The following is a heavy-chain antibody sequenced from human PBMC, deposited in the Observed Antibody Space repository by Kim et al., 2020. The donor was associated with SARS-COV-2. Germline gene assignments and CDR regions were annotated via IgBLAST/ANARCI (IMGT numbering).Heavy chain of an antibody. V-gene: IGHV4-31*03. CDR1: GGSISSGGYY. D-gene: IGHD3-10*01. CDR3: ARIRDGSGSLYGMDV. CDR2: IYYSGST. Sequence: SETLSLTCTVSGGSISSGGYYWSWIRQHPGKGLEWIGYIYYSGSTYYNPSLKSRVTISVDTSKNQFSLKLSSVTAADTAVYYCARIRDGSGSLYGMDVWGQGTTVTVSS. J-gene: IGHJ6*02.